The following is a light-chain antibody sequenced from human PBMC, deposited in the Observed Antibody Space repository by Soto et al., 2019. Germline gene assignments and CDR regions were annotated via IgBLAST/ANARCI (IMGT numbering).Light chain of an antibody. J-gene: IGLJ2*01. Sequence: QSALTQPASVSGSPGQSITISCTGTSSDVGGYNYVSWYQHHPGKAPKLMIYEVGNRPSGVSNRFSGSKSGNTASLTISGLQAEDEADYYCSSYTSSSPVVFGGGTKVTVL. V-gene: IGLV2-14*01. CDR2: EVG. CDR1: SSDVGGYNY. CDR3: SSYTSSSPVV.